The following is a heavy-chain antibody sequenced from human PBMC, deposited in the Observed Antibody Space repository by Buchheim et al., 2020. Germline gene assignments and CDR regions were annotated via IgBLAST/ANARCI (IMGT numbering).Heavy chain of an antibody. D-gene: IGHD3-22*01. Sequence: EVQLVESGGGLVKPGGSLRLSCAASGFTFSNAWMSWVRQAPGKGLECVCRIKSKTDAGTTDYSAPVKGRFTISRYDSNNKLFLKMNSMKTKDTAVYYCTTEYYDSSGYYYADLYYFDYWGQGTL. J-gene: IGHJ4*02. CDR2: IKSKTDAGTT. V-gene: IGHV3-15*01. CDR1: GFTFSNAW. CDR3: TTEYYDSSGYYYADLYYFDY.